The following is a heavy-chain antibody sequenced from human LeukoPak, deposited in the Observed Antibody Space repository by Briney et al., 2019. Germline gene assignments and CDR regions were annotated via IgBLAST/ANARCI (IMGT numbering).Heavy chain of an antibody. D-gene: IGHD6-19*01. J-gene: IGHJ5*02. Sequence: GGSLRLSCAASGFTFSSYAMSWVRQASGKGLEWVSAISGSGGSTYYADSVKGRFTISRDNSKNTLYLQMNSLRAEDTAVYYCAKDGGVAGTGRFDPWGQGTLVTVSS. CDR3: AKDGGVAGTGRFDP. CDR1: GFTFSSYA. V-gene: IGHV3-23*01. CDR2: ISGSGGST.